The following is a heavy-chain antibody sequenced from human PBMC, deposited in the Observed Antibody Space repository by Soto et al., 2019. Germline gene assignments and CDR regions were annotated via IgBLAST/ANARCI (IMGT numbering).Heavy chain of an antibody. D-gene: IGHD3-3*01. CDR3: AKGPTYYDFWSGYHTIDY. J-gene: IGHJ4*02. CDR2: ISWNSGSI. V-gene: IGHV3-9*01. Sequence: PGGSLRLSCAASGFTFDDYAMHWVRQAPGKGLEWVSGISWNSGSIGYADSVKGRFTISRDNAKNSLYLQMNSLRAEDTALYYCAKGPTYYDFWSGYHTIDYWRQGTLVTVSS. CDR1: GFTFDDYA.